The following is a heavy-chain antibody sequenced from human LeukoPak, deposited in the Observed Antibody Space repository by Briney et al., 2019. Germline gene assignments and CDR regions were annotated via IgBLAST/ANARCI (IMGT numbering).Heavy chain of an antibody. D-gene: IGHD1-1*01. CDR2: INPNSGGT. CDR1: GYTFTGYY. CDR3: ARSRTTGTTGLAY. Sequence: VASVKVSCKASGYTFTGYYMHWVRQAPGQGLEWMGWINPNSGGTNYAQRFQGRVTMTRDTSISTAYMELSRLRSDDTAVYYCARSRTTGTTGLAYWGQGTLVTVSS. V-gene: IGHV1-2*02. J-gene: IGHJ4*02.